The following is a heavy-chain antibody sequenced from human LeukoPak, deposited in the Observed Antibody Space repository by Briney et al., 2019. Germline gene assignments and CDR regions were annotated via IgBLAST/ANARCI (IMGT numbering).Heavy chain of an antibody. J-gene: IGHJ4*02. CDR3: ARAVKSIYCSGGTCYSRY. V-gene: IGHV1-2*02. CDR1: GYTFTGYY. Sequence: ASVKVSCKASGYTFTGYYMHWVRQAPGQGLEWMGWINPDSGGTNYAQMFQGRVTMTRDTSTSTVCMELSSLRSEDTAVYYCARAVKSIYCSGGTCYSRYWGQGTLVTVSS. CDR2: INPDSGGT. D-gene: IGHD2-15*01.